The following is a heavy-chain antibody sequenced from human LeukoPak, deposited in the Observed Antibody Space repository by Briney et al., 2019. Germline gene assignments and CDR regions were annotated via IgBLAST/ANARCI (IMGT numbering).Heavy chain of an antibody. V-gene: IGHV1-2*02. CDR1: GYTFTGYY. D-gene: IGHD3-3*01. CDR3: ARGWYYDFWSGYYIFDY. CDR2: INPNSGGT. Sequence: ASVKVSCKASGYTFTGYYMRWVRQAPGQGLEWMGWINPNSGGTNYAQKFQGRVTMTRDTPISTAYMELSRLRSDDTAVYYCARGWYYDFWSGYYIFDYWGQGTLVTVSS. J-gene: IGHJ4*02.